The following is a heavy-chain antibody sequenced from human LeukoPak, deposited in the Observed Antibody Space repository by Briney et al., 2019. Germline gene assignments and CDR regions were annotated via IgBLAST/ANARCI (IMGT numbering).Heavy chain of an antibody. V-gene: IGHV4-34*01. Sequence: GSLRLSCAASGFTFSNYAMSWVRQPPGKGLEWIGEINHSGSTNYNPSLKSRVTISVDTSKNQFSLKLSSVTAADTAVYYCARGLQYYDFWSGYLSIGFDYWGQGTLVTVSS. J-gene: IGHJ4*02. CDR2: INHSGST. CDR1: GFTFSNYA. D-gene: IGHD3-3*01. CDR3: ARGLQYYDFWSGYLSIGFDY.